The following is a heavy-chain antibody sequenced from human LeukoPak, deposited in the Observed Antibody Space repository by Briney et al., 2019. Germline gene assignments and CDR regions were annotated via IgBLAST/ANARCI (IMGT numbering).Heavy chain of an antibody. CDR3: ARLTPPFDY. Sequence: GGSLRLSCAASGFTFSNYWMHWVRQAPGKGLGWVARINSDGSRTNYADSVKGGFTISREKAKRTLYLQMNSLRAEDTAVYYCARLTPPFDYWGQGTLVTVSS. CDR1: GFTFSNYW. D-gene: IGHD3-16*01. CDR2: INSDGSRT. J-gene: IGHJ4*02. V-gene: IGHV3-74*01.